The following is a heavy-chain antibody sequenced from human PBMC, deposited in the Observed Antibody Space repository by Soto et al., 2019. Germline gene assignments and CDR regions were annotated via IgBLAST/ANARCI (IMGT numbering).Heavy chain of an antibody. V-gene: IGHV1-24*01. CDR1: GYTLTELS. Sequence: ASVKVSCKVSGYTLTELSMHWVRQAPGKGLEWMGGFDPEDGETIYAQKFQGRVTMTVDTSTDTAYMELSSLRSEDTAVYYCATTYSGSYPGYYGMDVWGQGTTVTVSS. CDR2: FDPEDGET. D-gene: IGHD1-26*01. CDR3: ATTYSGSYPGYYGMDV. J-gene: IGHJ6*02.